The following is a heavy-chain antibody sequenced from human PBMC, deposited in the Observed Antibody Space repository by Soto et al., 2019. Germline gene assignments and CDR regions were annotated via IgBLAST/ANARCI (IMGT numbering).Heavy chain of an antibody. J-gene: IGHJ6*02. CDR2: ISSSGYI. Sequence: EVQLVESGGGLVKPGGSLRLSCAASGFNFNSYTINWVRQAPGTRLEWLSSISSSGYIFSTDSVRGRFTISRDNAKNGVYLQINGLRAEDTAVYFCARDCSGGSCYPGMDVWGQGTTGTVSS. CDR1: GFNFNSYT. V-gene: IGHV3-21*01. D-gene: IGHD2-15*01. CDR3: ARDCSGGSCYPGMDV.